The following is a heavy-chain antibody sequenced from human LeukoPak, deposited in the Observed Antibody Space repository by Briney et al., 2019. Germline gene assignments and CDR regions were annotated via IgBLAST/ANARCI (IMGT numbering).Heavy chain of an antibody. J-gene: IGHJ4*02. CDR2: LYYSGGT. Sequence: SETLSLTCSVSGGSITGYYWSWIRQPPGKGLKWIGYLYYSGGTTYNPSLKSRVTISADTSQNQFSLKLNSVTAADTAVYYCARRSDFWSPVSDYSFDYWGQGALVTVSS. CDR3: ARRSDFWSPVSDYSFDY. CDR1: GGSITGYY. D-gene: IGHD3-3*01. V-gene: IGHV4-59*08.